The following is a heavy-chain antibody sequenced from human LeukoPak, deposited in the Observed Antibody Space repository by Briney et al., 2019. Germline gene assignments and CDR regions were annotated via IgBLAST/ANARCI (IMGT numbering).Heavy chain of an antibody. CDR3: ARLYYDSTLQH. CDR2: INHSGST. CDR1: GGSISSYY. Sequence: SETLSLTCTVSGGSISSYYWTWIRQPPGKGLEWIGEINHSGSTNYNPSLKSRVTISVDTSKNQFSLKLSSVTAADTAVYYCARLYYDSTLQHWGQGTLVTVSS. D-gene: IGHD3-22*01. V-gene: IGHV4-34*01. J-gene: IGHJ1*01.